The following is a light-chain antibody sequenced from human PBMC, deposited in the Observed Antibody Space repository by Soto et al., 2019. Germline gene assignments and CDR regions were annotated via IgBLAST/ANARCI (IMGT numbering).Light chain of an antibody. CDR3: QTWGTGSGV. CDR1: SGHSSYA. Sequence: QPVLTQSTSASASLGASVKLTCTLSSGHSSYAIAWHQQQPEKGPRYLMKLNSDGSHSKGDGIPDRFSGSSSGAERYLTISSLQSEDEADYYCQTWGTGSGVFGGGTKLTVL. J-gene: IGLJ3*02. CDR2: LNSDGSH. V-gene: IGLV4-69*01.